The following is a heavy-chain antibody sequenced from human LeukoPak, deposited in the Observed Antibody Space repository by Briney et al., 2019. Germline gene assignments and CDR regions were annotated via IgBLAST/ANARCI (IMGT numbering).Heavy chain of an antibody. J-gene: IGHJ5*02. CDR3: ARTRGPTFDP. Sequence: ASVKVSCKASGYTLTGYYMHWVRQAPGQGLEWMGWINPNSGGTHCAQKFQGRVTMTRDTSISTAYMELSSLRSEDTAVYYCARTRGPTFDPWGQGTLVTVSS. CDR1: GYTLTGYY. CDR2: INPNSGGT. V-gene: IGHV1-2*02.